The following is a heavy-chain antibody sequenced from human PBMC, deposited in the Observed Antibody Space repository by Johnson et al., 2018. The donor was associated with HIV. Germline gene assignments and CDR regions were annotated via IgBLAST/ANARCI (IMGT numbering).Heavy chain of an antibody. CDR2: ISYDGSIK. CDR3: ARDRCSSTSCIDAFDI. V-gene: IGHV3-30*04. CDR1: GFTFSSYA. J-gene: IGHJ3*02. Sequence: QVQLVESGGGVVQPGRSLRLSCAASGFTFSSYAMHWVRQAPGKGLEWVAVISYDGSIKYYADSVKGRFTISRDNSKNTLYLQMNSQRAEDTAVYYCARDRCSSTSCIDAFDIWGQGTTVTVSS. D-gene: IGHD2-2*01.